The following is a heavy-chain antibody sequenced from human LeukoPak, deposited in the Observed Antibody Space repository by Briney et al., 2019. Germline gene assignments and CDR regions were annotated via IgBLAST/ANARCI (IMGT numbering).Heavy chain of an antibody. CDR3: ARAPYNWNDAYYYYGMDV. V-gene: IGHV4-59*01. CDR1: GGSISSYY. CDR2: IYYSGST. D-gene: IGHD1-1*01. Sequence: SETLSLTCTVSGGSISSYYWSWIRQPPGKGLEWIGYIYYSGSTNYNPSLKSRVTISVDTSKNQFSLKLSSVTAADTAVYYCARAPYNWNDAYYYYGMDVWGQGTTVTVSS. J-gene: IGHJ6*02.